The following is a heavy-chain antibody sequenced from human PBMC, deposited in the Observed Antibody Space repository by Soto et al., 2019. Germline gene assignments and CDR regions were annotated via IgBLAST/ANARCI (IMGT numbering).Heavy chain of an antibody. CDR3: AKGGDVMAGSWGGDY. D-gene: IGHD6-19*01. Sequence: VQLLESGGGLVQPGGSLRLSCAASGFTFSSYGMHWVRQAPGKGLEWVAVISYDGSNKYYADSVKGRFTISRDNSKNTLYLQMNSLRAEDTAVYYCAKGGDVMAGSWGGDYWGQGTLVTVSS. CDR1: GFTFSSYG. CDR2: ISYDGSNK. V-gene: IGHV3-30*18. J-gene: IGHJ4*02.